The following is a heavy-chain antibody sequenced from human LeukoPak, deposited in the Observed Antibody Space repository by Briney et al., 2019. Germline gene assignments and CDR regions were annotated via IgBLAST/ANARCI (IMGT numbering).Heavy chain of an antibody. CDR3: ARDVGITVADSFDP. V-gene: IGHV1-18*01. CDR2: ISAYNGNT. CDR1: GYTFTSYG. D-gene: IGHD6-13*01. Sequence: ASVTVSCKASGYTFTSYGISWVRQAPGQGLEWMGWISAYNGNTNYAQKLQGRVTMTTDTSTSTVYMEVRGLRSDDTAMYYCARDVGITVADSFDPWGQGTLVTVSS. J-gene: IGHJ5*02.